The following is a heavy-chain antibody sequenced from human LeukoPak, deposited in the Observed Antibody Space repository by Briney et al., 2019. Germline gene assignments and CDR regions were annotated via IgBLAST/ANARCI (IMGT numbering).Heavy chain of an antibody. V-gene: IGHV3-23*01. CDR2: ISSTGGTT. Sequence: GGSLRLSCAASGITFSSYGMSWVRQAPGKGLEWVSSISSTGGTTYYADSVKGRFTISRDNSKNTLYLQMNSLRAEDTAVYYCAKDLIYYDSSGSRGYWGQGTLVTVSS. CDR1: GITFSSYG. D-gene: IGHD3-22*01. CDR3: AKDLIYYDSSGSRGY. J-gene: IGHJ4*02.